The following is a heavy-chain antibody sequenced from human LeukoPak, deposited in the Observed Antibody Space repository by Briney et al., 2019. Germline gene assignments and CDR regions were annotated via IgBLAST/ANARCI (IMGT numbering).Heavy chain of an antibody. V-gene: IGHV3-30*02. Sequence: AGGSLRLSCAASGFTFSSYGMHWVRQAPGKGLEWVAFIRYDGSNKYYADSVKGRFTISRDNSKNTLYLQMNSLRAEDTAVYYCAKDSYILTGYWDYWGQGTLVTVSS. CDR3: AKDSYILTGYWDY. CDR2: IRYDGSNK. D-gene: IGHD3-9*01. CDR1: GFTFSSYG. J-gene: IGHJ4*02.